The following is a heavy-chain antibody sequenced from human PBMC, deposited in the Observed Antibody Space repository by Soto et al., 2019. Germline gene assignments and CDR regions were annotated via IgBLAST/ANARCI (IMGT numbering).Heavy chain of an antibody. CDR3: ARARIDYYDSSGYYTPHAYYYYYGMDV. CDR2: IYYSGST. Sequence: SETLSLTCTVSGGSISSYYWSWIRQPPGKGLEWIGYIYYSGSTNYNPSLKSRVTISVDTSKNQFSLKLSSVTAADTAVYYCARARIDYYDSSGYYTPHAYYYYYGMDVWGQGTTVTVSS. D-gene: IGHD3-22*01. CDR1: GGSISSYY. J-gene: IGHJ6*02. V-gene: IGHV4-59*01.